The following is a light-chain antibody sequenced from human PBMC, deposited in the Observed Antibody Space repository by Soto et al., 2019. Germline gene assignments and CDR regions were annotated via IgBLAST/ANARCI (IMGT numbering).Light chain of an antibody. CDR2: DAS. J-gene: IGKJ3*01. CDR3: QQRSNWVT. Sequence: EIVLTQSPATLSLSPGERATLSCRASQSVSSYLAWYQQKPCQAPRLLIYDASNRATGIPARFSGSGSGTDFTLTISSLEPEDFAVYYCQQRSNWVTFGPGTKVDIK. V-gene: IGKV3-11*01. CDR1: QSVSSY.